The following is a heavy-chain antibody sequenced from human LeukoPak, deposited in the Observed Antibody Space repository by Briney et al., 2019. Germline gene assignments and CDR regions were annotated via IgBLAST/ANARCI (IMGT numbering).Heavy chain of an antibody. J-gene: IGHJ4*02. Sequence: GXGLEGRGWMNPNSGNTGYAQKFQGRVTITRNTSISTAYMELSSLRSEDTAVYYCARGRGVGDSSAYIGYWGQGTLVTVSS. CDR2: MNPNSGNT. CDR3: ARGRGVGDSSAYIGY. V-gene: IGHV1-8*03. D-gene: IGHD3-22*01.